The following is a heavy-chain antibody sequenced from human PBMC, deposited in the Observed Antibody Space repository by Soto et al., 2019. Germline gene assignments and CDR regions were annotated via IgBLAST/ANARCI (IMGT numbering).Heavy chain of an antibody. CDR1: GGCFSSYH. CDR3: ARGYDTALAPIF. V-gene: IGHV4-34*01. J-gene: IGHJ4*02. Sequence: PSETLSLTCAVYGGCFSSYHWSWMRQTPGKGLEWIGEINHLTTTNYNPSLKSRFIISLDTPKNQFSLKLSSVTAADTAVYYCARGYDTALAPIFWGQGILVTVSS. D-gene: IGHD5-18*01. CDR2: INHLTTT.